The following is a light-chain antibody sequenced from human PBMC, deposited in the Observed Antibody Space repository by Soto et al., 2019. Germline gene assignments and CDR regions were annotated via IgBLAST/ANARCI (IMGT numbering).Light chain of an antibody. J-gene: IGLJ2*01. Sequence: QSVLTQPASVSGSPGQSITISCTGTSSDVGAYNFVSWYQHHPGKAPQLIIYDVNNRPSGVSDRFSGSKSGNTASLTISGLQAEDEAAYYCSSYTTTATRLFGGGTKLTVL. CDR2: DVN. CDR1: SSDVGAYNF. CDR3: SSYTTTATRL. V-gene: IGLV2-14*03.